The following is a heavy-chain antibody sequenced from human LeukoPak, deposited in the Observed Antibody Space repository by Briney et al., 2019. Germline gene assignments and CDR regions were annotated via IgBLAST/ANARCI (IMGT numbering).Heavy chain of an antibody. CDR2: ISYDGSNK. V-gene: IGHV3-30*18. D-gene: IGHD2-2*01. CDR3: EKDGLSNIVVVPAARGDNWFDP. CDR1: GFTFSRYG. Sequence: GGSMRLSCAASGFTFSRYGMHWVRQAPGKGLEWVAVISYDGSNKYYADSVKGRFTISRDNSKNTVYLQMNSQRPEDTAVYYCEKDGLSNIVVVPAARGDNWFDPWGQGTLVTVSS. J-gene: IGHJ5*02.